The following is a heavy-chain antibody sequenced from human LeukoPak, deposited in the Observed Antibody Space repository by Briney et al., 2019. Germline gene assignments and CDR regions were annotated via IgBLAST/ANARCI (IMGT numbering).Heavy chain of an antibody. D-gene: IGHD3-22*01. Sequence: GGSLRLSCAASGFTFSSYGMHWVRQAPGKGLEWVAFIRYDGSNKYYADSVKGRFTISRDNSKNTLYLQMNSLRAEDTAVYYCARVETYYYDRDAFDIWGQGTLVTVSS. CDR2: IRYDGSNK. J-gene: IGHJ3*02. CDR1: GFTFSSYG. CDR3: ARVETYYYDRDAFDI. V-gene: IGHV3-30*02.